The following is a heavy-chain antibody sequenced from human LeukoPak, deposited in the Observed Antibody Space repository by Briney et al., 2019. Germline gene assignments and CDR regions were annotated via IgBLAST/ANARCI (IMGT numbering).Heavy chain of an antibody. Sequence: GGSLRLSCAASGFTFSSYAMSWVRQAPGKGLEWVSAISGSGGSTYYADSVKGRFTISRDNSKNTLYLQMNSLRAEDTAVYYCAVPYGFGELLYRFDYWGQGTLVTVSS. V-gene: IGHV3-23*01. J-gene: IGHJ4*02. D-gene: IGHD3-10*01. CDR1: GFTFSSYA. CDR2: ISGSGGST. CDR3: AVPYGFGELLYRFDY.